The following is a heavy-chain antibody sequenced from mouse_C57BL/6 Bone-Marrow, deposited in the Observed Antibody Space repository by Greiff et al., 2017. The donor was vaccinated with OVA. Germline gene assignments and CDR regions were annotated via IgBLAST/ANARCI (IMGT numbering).Heavy chain of an antibody. CDR1: GFTFSSYA. CDR3: TRDEALYYYGSSPDYYAMDY. CDR2: ISSGGDYI. D-gene: IGHD1-1*01. Sequence: EVQVVESGAGLVKPGGSLKLSCAASGFTFSSYAMSWVRQTPEKRLEWVAYISSGGDYIYYADTVKGRFTISRDNARNTLYLQMSSLKSEDTAMYYCTRDEALYYYGSSPDYYAMDYWGQGTSVTGSS. J-gene: IGHJ4*01. V-gene: IGHV5-9-1*02.